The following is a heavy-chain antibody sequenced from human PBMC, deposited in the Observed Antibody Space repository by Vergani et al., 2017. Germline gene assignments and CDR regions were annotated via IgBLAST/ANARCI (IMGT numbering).Heavy chain of an antibody. J-gene: IGHJ4*02. D-gene: IGHD3-9*01. CDR3: ARTLRYFDPCRIDY. V-gene: IGHV4-34*01. Sequence: QVQLQQWGAGLLKPSETLSLTCAVYGGSFSGYYWSWIRQPPGKGLEWIGEINHSGSTNYNPSLKSLVTISVDTSKNQFSLKLSSVTAADTAVYYCARTLRYFDPCRIDYWGQGTLVTVSS. CDR1: GGSFSGYY. CDR2: INHSGST.